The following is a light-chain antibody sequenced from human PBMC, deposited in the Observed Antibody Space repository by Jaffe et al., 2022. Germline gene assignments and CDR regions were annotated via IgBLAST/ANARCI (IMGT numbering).Light chain of an antibody. CDR2: YDS. CDR3: QVWDSSSDGLYV. CDR1: NIGSKS. J-gene: IGLJ1*01. Sequence: SYVLTQPPSVSVAPGKTARITCGGNNIGSKSVHWYQQKPGQAPVLVIYYDSDRPSGIPERFSGSNSGNTATLTISRVEAGDEADYYCQVWDSSSDGLYVFGTGTKVTVL. V-gene: IGLV3-21*04.